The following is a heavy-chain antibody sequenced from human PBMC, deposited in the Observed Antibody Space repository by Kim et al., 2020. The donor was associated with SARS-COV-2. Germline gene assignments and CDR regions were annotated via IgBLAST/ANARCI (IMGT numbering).Heavy chain of an antibody. D-gene: IGHD4-17*01. CDR2: ISETGTYI. V-gene: IGHV3-21*01. Sequence: GGSLRLSCAASGFKFSTYSMKWVRQAPGKGLEWVSSISETGTYIYYADSVKGRFTISRDNAKDSVSLQMNSLRAEDTAVYYCVTSTTTGTTLAEHWGQG. CDR1: GFKFSTYS. J-gene: IGHJ1*01. CDR3: VTSTTTGTTLAEH.